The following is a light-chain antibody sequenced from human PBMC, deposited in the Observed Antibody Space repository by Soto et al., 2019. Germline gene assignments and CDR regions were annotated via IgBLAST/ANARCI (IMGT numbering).Light chain of an antibody. Sequence: QSALTQPRSVSGSPGQSVTISCTGTSSDVGGYNFVSWYQQHPGKAPKLIIYDVSKRPSGVPDRYSASKSGNTASLTISGLQTEDEADYYCCSYADNYTWVFGGGTKLTVL. J-gene: IGLJ2*01. CDR2: DVS. CDR1: SSDVGGYNF. CDR3: CSYADNYTWV. V-gene: IGLV2-11*01.